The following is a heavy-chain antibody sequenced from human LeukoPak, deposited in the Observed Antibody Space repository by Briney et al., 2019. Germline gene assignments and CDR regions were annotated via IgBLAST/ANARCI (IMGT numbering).Heavy chain of an antibody. CDR3: ARDRLTSGSYFFDY. CDR2: ISGRSSTI. Sequence: GGSLRLSCAASAFTFSDYSMNWVRQALRKGLEWISYISGRSSTIYYADSVRGRFTISRDNAKNSMYLRMNSLRAEDTAVYYCARDRLTSGSYFFDYWGQGTLVTVSS. V-gene: IGHV3-48*01. D-gene: IGHD1-26*01. J-gene: IGHJ4*02. CDR1: AFTFSDYS.